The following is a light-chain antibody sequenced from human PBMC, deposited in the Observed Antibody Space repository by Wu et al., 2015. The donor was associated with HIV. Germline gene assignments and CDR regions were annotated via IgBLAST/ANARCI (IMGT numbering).Light chain of an antibody. Sequence: ETVMTQFPATLSVSLGQRATLSCRASQSVGSNLAWYQQKPGQAPRLLIYGASTRATGIPARFSGSGSGTEFTLTISSMQSEDFAVYYCQQCNNWPRTFGRGTKLEIK. J-gene: IGKJ2*02. V-gene: IGKV3-15*01. CDR3: QQCNNWPRT. CDR1: QSVGSN. CDR2: GAS.